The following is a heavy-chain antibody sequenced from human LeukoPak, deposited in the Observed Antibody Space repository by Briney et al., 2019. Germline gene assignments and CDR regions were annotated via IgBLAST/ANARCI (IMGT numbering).Heavy chain of an antibody. CDR3: ARDRLTGTTSETYFDY. CDR1: GFTFSDYY. Sequence: GGSLRLSCAASGFTFSDYYMSWIRQAPGKGLEWVSYISSSGSTIYYADSVKGRFTISRDNAKNSLYLQMNSLRAEDTAVYYCARDRLTGTTSETYFDYWGQGTLVTVSS. D-gene: IGHD1-7*01. J-gene: IGHJ4*02. CDR2: ISSSGSTI. V-gene: IGHV3-11*01.